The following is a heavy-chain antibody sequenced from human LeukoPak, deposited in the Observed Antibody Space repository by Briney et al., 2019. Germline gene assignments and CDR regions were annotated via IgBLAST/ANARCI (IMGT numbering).Heavy chain of an antibody. D-gene: IGHD6-13*01. CDR2: IYYSGST. V-gene: IGHV4-59*01. CDR1: GGSISSYY. J-gene: IGHJ5*02. CDR3: ARDSIAAADTVLGLGFDP. Sequence: SETLPLTCTVSGGSISSYYWSWIRQPPGKGLEWIGYIYYSGSTNYNPSLKSRVTISVDTSKNQFSLKLSSVTAADTAVYYCARDSIAAADTVLGLGFDPWGQGTLVTVSS.